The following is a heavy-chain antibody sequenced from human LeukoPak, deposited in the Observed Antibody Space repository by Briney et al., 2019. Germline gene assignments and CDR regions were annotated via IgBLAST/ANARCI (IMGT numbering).Heavy chain of an antibody. CDR3: ARLDSSGYYFDY. CDR2: IYPGDSDT. V-gene: IGHV5-51*01. D-gene: IGHD3-22*01. Sequence: PGGSLKISCKGSGSRFTSYWIGWVRQMPGKGLEGMGIIYPGDSDTRYSPSFQGQVTISADKSISTAYLQWSSLKASDTAVYYCARLDSSGYYFDYWGQGTLVTVSS. CDR1: GSRFTSYW. J-gene: IGHJ4*02.